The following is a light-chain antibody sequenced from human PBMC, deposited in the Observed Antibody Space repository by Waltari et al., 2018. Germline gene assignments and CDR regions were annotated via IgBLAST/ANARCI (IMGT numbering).Light chain of an antibody. V-gene: IGKV3-11*01. Sequence: ESVLTQSPAPLSLSPGERDTLSCRASQSVFTSLAWYQQKPGQAPRLLIYGASSRATGIPARFSGSGSGTDFTLAISSLEPEDFAVYYCQQRSHWPPEYTFGQGTKLEIK. CDR2: GAS. CDR1: QSVFTS. J-gene: IGKJ2*01. CDR3: QQRSHWPPEYT.